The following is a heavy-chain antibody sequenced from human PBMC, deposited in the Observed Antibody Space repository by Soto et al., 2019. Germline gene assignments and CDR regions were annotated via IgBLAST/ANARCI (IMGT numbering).Heavy chain of an antibody. D-gene: IGHD6-19*01. Sequence: WETLALTCTVSGGPISSSYWSWIRQPPGQGLEWIGYIYYSGSTNYNPSPKSRVTLSVDTSKSQFSLKLSSVTAADTAVYYCARTAIEKGYSSGWSDYYYYGMDVWGQGTTVTSP. CDR1: GGPISSSY. J-gene: IGHJ6*02. CDR3: ARTAIEKGYSSGWSDYYYYGMDV. V-gene: IGHV4-59*01. CDR2: IYYSGST.